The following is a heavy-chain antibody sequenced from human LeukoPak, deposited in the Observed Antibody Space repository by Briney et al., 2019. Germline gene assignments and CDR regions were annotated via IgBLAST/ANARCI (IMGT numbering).Heavy chain of an antibody. D-gene: IGHD6-13*01. CDR1: GGSISSSSYY. J-gene: IGHJ6*03. CDR2: IYYSGST. V-gene: IGHV4-39*07. Sequence: SETLSLTCTVSGGSISSSSYYWGWIRQPPGKGLEWIGSIYYSGSTYYNPSLKSRVTISVDTSKNQFSLKLSSVTAADTAVYYCAREAAAGYYYYYYMDVWGKGTTVTISS. CDR3: AREAAAGYYYYYYMDV.